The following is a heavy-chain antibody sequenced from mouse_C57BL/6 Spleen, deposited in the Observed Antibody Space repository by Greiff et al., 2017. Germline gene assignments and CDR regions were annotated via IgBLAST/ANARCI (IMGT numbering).Heavy chain of an antibody. CDR2: INPSSGYT. Sequence: VQLQQSGAELAKPGASVKLSCKASGYTFTSYWMHWVKQRPGQGLEWIGYINPSSGYTKYNQKFKDMATLTADKSSSTAYMQLSSLTYEDSAVYYCARQEVDYWGQGTTLTVSS. J-gene: IGHJ2*01. V-gene: IGHV1-7*01. CDR1: GYTFTSYW. D-gene: IGHD2-14*01. CDR3: ARQEVDY.